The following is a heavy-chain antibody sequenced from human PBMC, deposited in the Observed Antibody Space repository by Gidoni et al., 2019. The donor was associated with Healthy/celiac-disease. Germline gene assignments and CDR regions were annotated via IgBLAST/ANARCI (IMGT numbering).Heavy chain of an antibody. D-gene: IGHD5-12*01. CDR3: ARDTRDGYNSNYYYYGMDV. J-gene: IGHJ6*02. CDR1: GFTFSDYY. Sequence: QVQLVESGGGLVKTGGSLRLSCAASGFTFSDYYMRWIRKAPGKGLEWVSYISSSGSTIYYADPVKGRFTISRDNAKNSLYLQMNSLRAEDTAVYYCARDTRDGYNSNYYYYGMDVWGQGTTVTVSS. V-gene: IGHV3-11*01. CDR2: ISSSGSTI.